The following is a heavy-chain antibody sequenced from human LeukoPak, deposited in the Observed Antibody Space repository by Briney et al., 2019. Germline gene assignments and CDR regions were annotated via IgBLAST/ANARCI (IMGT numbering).Heavy chain of an antibody. J-gene: IGHJ1*01. CDR2: ISYDGGEQ. CDR1: GFIFSSYV. V-gene: IGHV3-30*19. Sequence: GGSLRLSCAASGFIFSSYVMHWVRQAPGKGLEWVAVISYDGGEQHYGDSVKGRFSISRDDSKSTIYLQMNSLTVEDTALYYCAKPRTFYDILTVSFQQWGQGTWVSVSS. D-gene: IGHD3-9*01. CDR3: AKPRTFYDILTVSFQQ.